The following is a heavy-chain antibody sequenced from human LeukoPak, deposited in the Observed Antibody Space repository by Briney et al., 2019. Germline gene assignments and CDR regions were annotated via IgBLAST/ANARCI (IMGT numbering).Heavy chain of an antibody. CDR2: MNPNSGNT. CDR3: ARDPPYYYDSRHGDAFDI. Sequence: ASVKVPCKASGYTFTSYDINWVRQATGQGLEWMGWMNPNSGNTGYAQKFQGRVTMTRNTSISTAYMELSSLRSEDTAVYYCARDPPYYYDSRHGDAFDIWGQGTMVTVSS. J-gene: IGHJ3*02. V-gene: IGHV1-8*01. D-gene: IGHD3-22*01. CDR1: GYTFTSYD.